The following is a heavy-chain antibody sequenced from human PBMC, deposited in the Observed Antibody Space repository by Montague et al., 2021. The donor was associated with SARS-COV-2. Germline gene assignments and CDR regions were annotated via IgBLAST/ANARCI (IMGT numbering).Heavy chain of an antibody. D-gene: IGHD3-3*01. Sequence: SLSLSCATSGFDMRPFSMSWVRQAPGKGPEWVANIYSDGTEKYVDSVRGRFSISRDNDKKSLFLQMNSLRIEGTALYYCTRRVEGAFQYWGQGSLVTVAS. CDR2: IYSDGTEK. J-gene: IGHJ4*02. CDR3: TRRVEGAFQY. V-gene: IGHV3-7*03. CDR1: GFDMRPFS.